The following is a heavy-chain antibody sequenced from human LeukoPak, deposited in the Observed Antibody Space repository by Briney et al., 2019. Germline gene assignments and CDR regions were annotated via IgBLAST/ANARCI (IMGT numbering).Heavy chain of an antibody. V-gene: IGHV1-2*02. Sequence: ASVKVSCKASGYTFTGYYMHWVRQAPGQGLEWMGWINPNSGGTNYAQKFQGRVTMTRDTSISTAYMELSRLRSDDTAVYYCARRSSPGGYYYYYMDVWGKGTTVTVSS. CDR2: INPNSGGT. CDR1: GYTFTGYY. J-gene: IGHJ6*03. CDR3: ARRSSPGGYYYYYMDV. D-gene: IGHD6-13*01.